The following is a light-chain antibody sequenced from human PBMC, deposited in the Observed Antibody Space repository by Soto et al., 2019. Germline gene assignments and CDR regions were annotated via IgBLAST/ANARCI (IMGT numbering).Light chain of an antibody. CDR2: WAS. CDR3: QQYYISYT. CDR1: QSVLYSSNNKNY. V-gene: IGKV4-1*01. Sequence: DIVMTQSPDSLAVSLGERATINCKSSQSVLYSSNNKNYLAWYQQKPRQPPKLLIYWASTRESGVPDRFSGSGSGTDFTLTISSLQAEDVAVYYCQQYYISYTFGQGTKLEIK. J-gene: IGKJ2*01.